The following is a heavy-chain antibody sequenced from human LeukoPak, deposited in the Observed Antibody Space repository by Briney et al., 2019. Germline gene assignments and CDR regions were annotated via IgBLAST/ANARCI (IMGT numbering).Heavy chain of an antibody. J-gene: IGHJ6*03. Sequence: PSQTLSLTCTVSGGSISSGGYYWSWIRQHPGKGLEWIGYIYYSGSTYYNPSLKSRVTISVDTSKNQFSLKLSSVTAADTAVYCCARSRYRSSTSCYSNYYYYYYMDVWGKGTTVTVSS. CDR1: GGSISSGGYY. CDR2: IYYSGST. CDR3: ARSRYRSSTSCYSNYYYYYYMDV. V-gene: IGHV4-31*03. D-gene: IGHD2-2*01.